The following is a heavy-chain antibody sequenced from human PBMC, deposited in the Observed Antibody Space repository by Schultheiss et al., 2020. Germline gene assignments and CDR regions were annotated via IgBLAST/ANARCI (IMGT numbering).Heavy chain of an antibody. CDR1: GFTFSSYA. D-gene: IGHD1-1*01. V-gene: IGHV3-74*01. Sequence: GGSLRLSCAASGFTFSSYAMSWVRQAPGKGLVWLSRINSVGSDTNYADSAKGRFTISRDNAKNTLYLQMNSLRAEDTAVYYCARVAVDDWNDVGYLDHWGQGTLVTVSS. CDR3: ARVAVDDWNDVGYLDH. CDR2: INSVGSDT. J-gene: IGHJ4*02.